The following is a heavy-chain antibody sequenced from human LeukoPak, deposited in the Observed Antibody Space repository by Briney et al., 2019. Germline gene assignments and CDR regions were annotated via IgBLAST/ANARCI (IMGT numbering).Heavy chain of an antibody. J-gene: IGHJ6*02. CDR3: AKAVRAHDYYYGMDV. V-gene: IGHV3-23*01. CDR2: ISGSGGST. Sequence: PGGSLRLSCAASGFTFSSYAMSWVRQAPGKGLEWVSAISGSGGSTYYADSVKGRFTISRDNSKNTLYLQMNSLRAEDTAVYYCAKAVRAHDYYYGMDVWGQGTTVTVSS. CDR1: GFTFSSYA. D-gene: IGHD3-10*01.